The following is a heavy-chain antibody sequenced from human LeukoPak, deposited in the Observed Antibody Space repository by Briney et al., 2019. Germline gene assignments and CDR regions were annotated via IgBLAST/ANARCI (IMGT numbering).Heavy chain of an antibody. Sequence: ASVKVSCKASGYTFTGYYMHWVRQAPGQGLEWMGWINPNSRGTNYAQKFQGRVTMTRDTSISTAYMELSRLRSDDTAVYYCARVALDYYDSSGYIDYWGQGTLVTVSS. CDR2: INPNSRGT. CDR3: ARVALDYYDSSGYIDY. J-gene: IGHJ4*02. D-gene: IGHD3-22*01. CDR1: GYTFTGYY. V-gene: IGHV1-2*02.